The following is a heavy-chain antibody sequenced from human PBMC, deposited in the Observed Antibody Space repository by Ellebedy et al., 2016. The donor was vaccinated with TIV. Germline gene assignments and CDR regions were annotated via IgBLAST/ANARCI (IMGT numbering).Heavy chain of an antibody. CDR2: ISSSGTPI. CDR1: GFIFSDYY. D-gene: IGHD6-25*01. V-gene: IGHV3-11*01. Sequence: GGSLRLSCAASGFIFSDYYMSWIRQAPGKGLEWISYISSSGTPIYYADSVKGRFTISRDNAKNSLDLQMNSLRADDTAVYYCARHTRFIDQRHNWFDPWGQGAQVTVSS. CDR3: ARHTRFIDQRHNWFDP. J-gene: IGHJ5*02.